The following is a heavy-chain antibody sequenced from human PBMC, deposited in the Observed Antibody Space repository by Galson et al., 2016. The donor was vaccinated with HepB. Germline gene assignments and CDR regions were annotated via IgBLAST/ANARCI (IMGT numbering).Heavy chain of an antibody. CDR1: GFRFSDYY. Sequence: SLRLSCAASGFRFSDYYMSWVRQAPGKGLEWLSYISSSGRPINYADSVKGRFTVPRDNAKNSLYLQMNNLRGEDTAVYYCARMIPLYTSGWYVRGDGWFDPWGQGTLVTVSS. J-gene: IGHJ5*02. D-gene: IGHD6-19*01. CDR3: ARMIPLYTSGWYVRGDGWFDP. V-gene: IGHV3-11*01. CDR2: ISSSGRPI.